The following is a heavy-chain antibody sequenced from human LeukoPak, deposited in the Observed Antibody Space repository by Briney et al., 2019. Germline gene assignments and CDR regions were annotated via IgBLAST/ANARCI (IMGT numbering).Heavy chain of an antibody. D-gene: IGHD4-17*01. J-gene: IGHJ4*02. V-gene: IGHV4-39*01. Sequence: SETLSLTCTVSGGTISSGSTYGGWIRQPPGKGLEWMGGIYYIGGAYYNPSLRSRVSISVDTSKNQFSLKLSSVTAADTAVYYCARHPQGLRPFDYWGQGTQVTVSS. CDR3: ARHPQGLRPFDY. CDR1: GGTISSGSTY. CDR2: IYYIGGA.